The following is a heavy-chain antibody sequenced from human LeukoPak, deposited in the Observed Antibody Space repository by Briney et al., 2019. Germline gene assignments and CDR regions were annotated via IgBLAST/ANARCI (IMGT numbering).Heavy chain of an antibody. CDR2: ISAYNGNT. D-gene: IGHD3-22*01. Sequence: ASVKVSCKASGYTFTSYGISWVRQAPGQGLEWMGWISAYNGNTNYAQKLQGRVTMTTDTSTSTAYMELRSLRAEDTAVYYCASLSADSCDSSGYYYPDYWGQGTLVTVSS. V-gene: IGHV1-18*01. J-gene: IGHJ4*02. CDR3: ASLSADSCDSSGYYYPDY. CDR1: GYTFTSYG.